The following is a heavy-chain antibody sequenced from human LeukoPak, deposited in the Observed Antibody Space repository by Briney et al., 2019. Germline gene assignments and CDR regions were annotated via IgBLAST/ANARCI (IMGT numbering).Heavy chain of an antibody. Sequence: PGGSLRLSCAASGFTVSSNYMSWVRQAPGKGLEWVSVIYSGGSTYYADSVKGRLTISRDNSKNTLYLQMNSLRAEDTAVYYCAREYYYDSSGYGDYWGQGTLVTVSS. CDR3: AREYYYDSSGYGDY. CDR2: IYSGGST. V-gene: IGHV3-66*01. CDR1: GFTVSSNY. J-gene: IGHJ4*02. D-gene: IGHD3-22*01.